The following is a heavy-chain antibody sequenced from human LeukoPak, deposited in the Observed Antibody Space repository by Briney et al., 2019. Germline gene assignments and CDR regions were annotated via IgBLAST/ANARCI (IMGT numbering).Heavy chain of an antibody. J-gene: IGHJ4*02. CDR3: ATDRGTY. CDR2: IKQDGSDK. Sequence: GGSLRLSCAASGFTFTTYWMSWVRQAPGKGLEWVANIKQDGSDKYYVDSVKSRFTISRDNAKNSPYLQMNSLRAEDTAVYYCATDRGTYWGQGTLVTVSS. V-gene: IGHV3-7*01. CDR1: GFTFTTYW.